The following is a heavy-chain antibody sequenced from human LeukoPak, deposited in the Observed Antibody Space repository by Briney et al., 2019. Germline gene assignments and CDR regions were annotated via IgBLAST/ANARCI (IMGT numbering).Heavy chain of an antibody. V-gene: IGHV4-34*01. CDR3: ARGYLRYFDWFPVWDY. J-gene: IGHJ4*02. D-gene: IGHD3-9*01. CDR1: GGSFSGYY. CDR2: INHSGST. Sequence: SETLSLTCAVYGGSFSGYYWSWIRQPPGKGLEWIGEINHSGSTNYNPSLKSGVTISVDTSKNQFSLRLSSVTAADTAVYYCARGYLRYFDWFPVWDYWGQGALVSASS.